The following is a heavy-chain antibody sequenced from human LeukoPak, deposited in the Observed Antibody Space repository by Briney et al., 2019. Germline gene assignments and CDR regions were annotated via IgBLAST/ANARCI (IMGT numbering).Heavy chain of an antibody. V-gene: IGHV4-59*01. CDR3: ARLTSYYYDSSGYSYFDY. J-gene: IGHJ4*02. Sequence: KASETLSLTCTVSGGSISSYYWSWIRQPPGKGLEWIGYIYYSGSTNYNPSLKSRVTISVDTSKNQFSLKLSSVTAADTAVYYCARLTSYYYDSSGYSYFDYWGQGTLVTVSS. CDR2: IYYSGST. D-gene: IGHD3-22*01. CDR1: GGSISSYY.